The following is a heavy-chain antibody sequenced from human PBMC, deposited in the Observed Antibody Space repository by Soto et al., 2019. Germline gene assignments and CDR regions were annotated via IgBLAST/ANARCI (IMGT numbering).Heavy chain of an antibody. J-gene: IGHJ3*02. CDR3: ARASSYDIFPDAFDI. Sequence: EVQLVESGGGLVQPGGSLRLSCAASGFTFSSYDMHWVRQATGKGLEWVSAIGTAGDTYYPGSVKGRFTISRENAKNSLYLQMNSLRAGDTAVYYCARASSYDIFPDAFDIWGQGTMVTVSS. CDR1: GFTFSSYD. V-gene: IGHV3-13*04. D-gene: IGHD3-9*01. CDR2: IGTAGDT.